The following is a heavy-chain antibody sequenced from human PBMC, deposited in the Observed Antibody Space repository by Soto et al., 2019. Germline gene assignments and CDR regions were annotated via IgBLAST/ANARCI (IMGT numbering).Heavy chain of an antibody. D-gene: IGHD2-15*01. CDR3: ARDRSGYLDY. V-gene: IGHV4-31*03. CDR2: VYYSGTS. CDR1: GDSFSSADYY. J-gene: IGHJ4*02. Sequence: SETLSLTCTVSGDSFSSADYYWSWIRQHPEKGLQYIGYVYYSGTSCYNPSLRSRLTMSLDMSKNQFSLKLSSVTAADTAVYYCARDRSGYLDYWGQGTLVTVS.